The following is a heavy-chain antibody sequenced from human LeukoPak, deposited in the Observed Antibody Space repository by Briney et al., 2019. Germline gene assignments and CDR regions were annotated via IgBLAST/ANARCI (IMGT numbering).Heavy chain of an antibody. J-gene: IGHJ4*02. CDR2: LYHTGST. CDR1: GGPISSYY. Sequence: SETLSLTCTGSGGPISSYYWSLIRQPPGKGLELIANLYHTGSTNYNPSLRARVTISIDTAKNQFSLKLTSVTAADTAVYYCARRGRNSSGWQDYLWGQGTLVTVSS. D-gene: IGHD6-25*01. CDR3: ARRGRNSSGWQDYL. V-gene: IGHV4-59*01.